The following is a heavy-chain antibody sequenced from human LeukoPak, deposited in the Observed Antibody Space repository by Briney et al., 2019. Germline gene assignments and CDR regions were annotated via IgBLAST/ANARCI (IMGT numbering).Heavy chain of an antibody. CDR3: AREVGSGWYAYYYYYGMDV. CDR1: GDSVSSNSAA. J-gene: IGHJ6*02. Sequence: SQTPSLTSALSGDSVSSNSAAWNSIRQSPSRGLEWLGRTYYRSKWYNDYAVSVKSRITIKPDTSKNQFSLQLNSVTPEDTAVYYCAREVGSGWYAYYYYYGMDVWGQGTTVTVSS. V-gene: IGHV6-1*01. CDR2: TYYRSKWYN. D-gene: IGHD6-19*01.